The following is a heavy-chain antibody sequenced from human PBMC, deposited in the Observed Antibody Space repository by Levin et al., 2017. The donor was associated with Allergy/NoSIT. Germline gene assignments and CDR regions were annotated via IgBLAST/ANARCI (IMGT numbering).Heavy chain of an antibody. CDR2: IKSKTDGGTT. Sequence: GESLKISCAASGFTFSNAWMSWVRQAPGKGLEWVGRIKSKTDGGTTDYAAPVKGRFTISRDDSKNTLYLQMNSLKTEDTAVYYCTTVWNDGGVNYFDYWGQGTLVTVSS. CDR1: GFTFSNAW. J-gene: IGHJ4*02. V-gene: IGHV3-15*01. D-gene: IGHD1-1*01. CDR3: TTVWNDGGVNYFDY.